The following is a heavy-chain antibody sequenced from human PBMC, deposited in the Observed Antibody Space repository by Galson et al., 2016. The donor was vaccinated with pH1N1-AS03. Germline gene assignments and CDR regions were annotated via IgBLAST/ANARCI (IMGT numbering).Heavy chain of an antibody. Sequence: SLRLSCAGSGFTFDAYAMHWVRQAPGKGLEWVSGIVWNSGTIGYTDSVKGRFTISRDNAKNSLFLQMNSLRAEDTAVYFCARSPAESWCTRDDCNFNWFDPWGQGTLVTVSS. J-gene: IGHJ5*02. CDR1: GFTFDAYA. D-gene: IGHD2-21*02. V-gene: IGHV3-9*01. CDR3: ARSPAESWCTRDDCNFNWFDP. CDR2: IVWNSGTI.